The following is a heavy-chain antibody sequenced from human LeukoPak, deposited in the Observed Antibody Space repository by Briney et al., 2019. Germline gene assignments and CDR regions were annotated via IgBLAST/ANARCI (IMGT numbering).Heavy chain of an antibody. D-gene: IGHD5-12*01. V-gene: IGHV1-69*13. CDR1: GGTFSSYA. Sequence: SVKVSCKASGGTFSSYAISWVRQAPGQGLEWMGGIIPIFGTANHAQKFQGRVTITADESTSTAYMELSSLRSEDTAVYYCARVPYSGYDYLRYYFDYWGQGTLVTVSS. CDR2: IIPIFGTA. CDR3: ARVPYSGYDYLRYYFDY. J-gene: IGHJ4*02.